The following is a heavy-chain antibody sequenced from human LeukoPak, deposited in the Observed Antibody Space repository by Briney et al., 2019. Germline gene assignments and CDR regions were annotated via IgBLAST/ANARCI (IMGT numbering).Heavy chain of an antibody. D-gene: IGHD3-10*01. J-gene: IGHJ4*02. CDR1: GYSFTSYD. Sequence: ASVKVSCKASGYSFTSYDINWVRQASGQGPEWMGWMNPDSGNTGYAQKFQGRVTMTRDTSISTAYMELSRLRSDDTAVYYCARIWFGELSSRAFDYWGQGTLVTVSS. V-gene: IGHV1-8*02. CDR2: MNPDSGNT. CDR3: ARIWFGELSSRAFDY.